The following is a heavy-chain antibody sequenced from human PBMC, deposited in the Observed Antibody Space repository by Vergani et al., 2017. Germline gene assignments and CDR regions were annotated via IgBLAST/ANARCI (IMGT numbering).Heavy chain of an antibody. CDR1: GGSISSGDYY. V-gene: IGHV4-30-4*01. CDR3: ASAGIAAAGGYYFDY. CDR2: IYYSGST. D-gene: IGHD6-13*01. J-gene: IGHJ4*02. Sequence: QVQLQQWGAGLLRPSQTLSLTCTVSGGSISSGDYYWSWIRQPPGKGLEWIGYIYYSGSTYYNPPLKSRVTISVDTSKNQFSLKLSSVTAADTAVYYCASAGIAAAGGYYFDYWGQGTLVTVSS.